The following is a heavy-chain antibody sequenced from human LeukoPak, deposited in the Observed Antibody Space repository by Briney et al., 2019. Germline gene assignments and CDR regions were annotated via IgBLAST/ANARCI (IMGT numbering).Heavy chain of an antibody. V-gene: IGHV4-59*01. D-gene: IGHD7-27*01. J-gene: IGHJ4*02. CDR1: GGSISSYY. Sequence: KSSETLSLTCTVSGGSISSYYWSWIRQPPGKGLEWIGYIHSSGGTYYNPSLKRRVTISVDTSKSQFSLKLSSVTAADTAVYYCARGWGYFDYWGQGTLVTVSS. CDR3: ARGWGYFDY. CDR2: IHSSGGT.